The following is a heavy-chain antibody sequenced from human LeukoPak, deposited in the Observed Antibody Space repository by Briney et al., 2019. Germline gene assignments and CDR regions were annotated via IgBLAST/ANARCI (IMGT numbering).Heavy chain of an antibody. V-gene: IGHV1-46*01. CDR3: ARDFRGYYDSSGYYQAYHDAFDI. D-gene: IGHD3-22*01. Sequence: GASVKVSCKASGYTFTRYYMHWVRQAPGQGLEWMGIINPSGGSTIYAQKFQDRISMTRDMSTRTVYMELSSLRSEDTAVYYCARDFRGYYDSSGYYQAYHDAFDIWGQGTMVTVSS. CDR1: GYTFTRYY. CDR2: INPSGGST. J-gene: IGHJ3*02.